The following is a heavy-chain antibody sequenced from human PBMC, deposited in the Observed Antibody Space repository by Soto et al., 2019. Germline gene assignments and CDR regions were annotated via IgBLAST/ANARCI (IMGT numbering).Heavy chain of an antibody. J-gene: IGHJ5*02. V-gene: IGHV1-18*01. D-gene: IGHD2-2*02. CDR1: GYTFTSYG. CDR2: ISAYNGNT. Sequence: QVQLVQSGAEVKKPGASVKVSCKASGYTFTSYGISWVRQAPGQGLEWMGWISAYNGNTNYAQKLQERDTMTTDKSTSKDYMEVRSLRSDGTAVYYCARDRCSSTRGYTRGVRWFGPWCQGTLVTVSS. CDR3: ARDRCSSTRGYTRGVRWFGP.